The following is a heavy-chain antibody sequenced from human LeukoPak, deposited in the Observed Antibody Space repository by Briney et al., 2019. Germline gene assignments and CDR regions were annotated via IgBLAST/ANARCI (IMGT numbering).Heavy chain of an antibody. CDR1: GFTFSDYG. D-gene: IGHD2/OR15-2a*01. V-gene: IGHV3-30*02. CDR3: VRDNPRCCGVIPSNIDDY. J-gene: IGHJ4*02. CDR2: IRYDGRNI. Sequence: GGSLRLSCAASGFTFSDYGMHWVRQAPGKGLQWVAFIRYDGRNIYYADSVKGRFTISRDNSKNTLYLQMNSLRAEDTAVYYCVRDNPRCCGVIPSNIDDYWGQGTLVTVSS.